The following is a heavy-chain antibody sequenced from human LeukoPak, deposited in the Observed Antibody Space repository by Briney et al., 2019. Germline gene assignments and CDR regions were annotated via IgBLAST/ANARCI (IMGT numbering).Heavy chain of an antibody. CDR2: IRYDGSNK. CDR3: ARAMPNDNWFDP. J-gene: IGHJ5*02. D-gene: IGHD2-2*01. V-gene: IGHV3-30*02. Sequence: PGGSLRLSCAASGFTFSSYDMHWVRQAPGKGLQWVAFIRYDGSNKYYADSVKGRFTISRDNAKNTLYLQMNSLRAEDTAVYYCARAMPNDNWFDPWGQGSLVTVSS. CDR1: GFTFSSYD.